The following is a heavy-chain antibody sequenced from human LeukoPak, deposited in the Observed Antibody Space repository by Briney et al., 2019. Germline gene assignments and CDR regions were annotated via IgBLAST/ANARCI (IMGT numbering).Heavy chain of an antibody. J-gene: IGHJ4*02. V-gene: IGHV3-11*01. CDR2: ISGRGFSM. Sequence: PGGSLRLSCAASGFSFNESYMTWNRQAPGKGLEWVAYISGRGFSMYYADSVKGRFTISRDNARNSLYLNMSSLRADDTAVYYCARGKRRFDYWGQGTLVTASS. CDR3: ARGKRRFDY. CDR1: GFSFNESY.